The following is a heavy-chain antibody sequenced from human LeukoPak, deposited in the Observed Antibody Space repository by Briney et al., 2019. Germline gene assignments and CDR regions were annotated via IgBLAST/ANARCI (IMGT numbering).Heavy chain of an antibody. V-gene: IGHV3-21*01. Sequence: PGGSLRLSCAASGFTFKSYSKNGIRQAPGKGLEGVSSISSSSSYIYYAHSVKGRFSISRDNAQYSLYSQMNTLRAEESAAYYCASDYASLWFGELSGWFAPWGQGTLVTVSS. CDR3: ASDYASLWFGELSGWFAP. D-gene: IGHD3-10*01. CDR1: GFTFKSYS. J-gene: IGHJ5*02. CDR2: ISSSSSYI.